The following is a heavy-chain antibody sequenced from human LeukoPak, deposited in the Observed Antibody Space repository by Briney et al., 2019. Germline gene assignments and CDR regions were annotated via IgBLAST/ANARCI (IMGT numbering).Heavy chain of an antibody. CDR3: ARDKGEYYYDSSGYRDAFDI. J-gene: IGHJ3*02. V-gene: IGHV1-69*01. D-gene: IGHD3-22*01. CDR1: GGTFSSYA. CDR2: IIPIFGTA. Sequence: SVKVSCKASGGTFSSYAISWVRQAPGQGLEWMGGIIPIFGTANYAQKFNGRVTITADESTSTAYMELSSLRSEDTAVYYCARDKGEYYYDSSGYRDAFDIWCQGTMVTVSS.